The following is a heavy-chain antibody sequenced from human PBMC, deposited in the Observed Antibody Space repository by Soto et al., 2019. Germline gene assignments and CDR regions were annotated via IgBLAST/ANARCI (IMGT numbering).Heavy chain of an antibody. Sequence: LSLTCAVSGGSISSSNWWSWVRQPPGKGLEWIGEIYHSGSTNYNPSLKSRVTISVDKSKNQFSLKLSSVTAADTAVYYCARSGSRKQWLVGWFDPWGQGTLVTVSS. J-gene: IGHJ5*02. CDR2: IYHSGST. CDR3: ARSGSRKQWLVGWFDP. D-gene: IGHD6-19*01. V-gene: IGHV4-4*02. CDR1: GGSISSSNW.